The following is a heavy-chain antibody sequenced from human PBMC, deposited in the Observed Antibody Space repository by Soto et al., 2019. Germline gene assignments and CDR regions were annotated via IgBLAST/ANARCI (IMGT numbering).Heavy chain of an antibody. J-gene: IGHJ3*02. D-gene: IGHD6-13*01. CDR2: IYHSGST. CDR1: GGSISSGGYS. CDR3: ARAEQQFIPHAFDI. Sequence: SETLSLTCAVSGGSISSGGYSWNWIRQPPGRGLEWVGYIYHSGSTYYNPTLKSRVTISVDRSKNQFSLKLISVTAADTAVYYCARAEQQFIPHAFDIWGQGTMVTV. V-gene: IGHV4-30-2*01.